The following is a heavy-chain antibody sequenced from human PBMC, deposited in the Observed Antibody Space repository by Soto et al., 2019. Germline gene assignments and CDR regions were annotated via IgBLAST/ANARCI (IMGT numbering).Heavy chain of an antibody. V-gene: IGHV3-74*01. CDR1: GFTFSSYW. Sequence: EVQLVESGGGLVQPGGSLRLSCAASGFTFSSYWMHWVRQVPGKGLMWVSRIKSDGSSTSYADSVKGRFTISRDNGKNTLYLQMNSLRVQDAAVYYCERAQSDWWYYFDNWVQGTLVTVSS. J-gene: IGHJ4*02. CDR2: IKSDGSST. D-gene: IGHD2-8*02. CDR3: ERAQSDWWYYFDN.